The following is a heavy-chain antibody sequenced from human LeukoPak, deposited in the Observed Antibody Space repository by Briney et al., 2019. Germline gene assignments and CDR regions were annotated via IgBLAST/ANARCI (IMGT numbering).Heavy chain of an antibody. J-gene: IGHJ4*02. CDR1: GFTVCRNY. Sequence: GGSLRLSCAASGFTVCRNYMSWVRQAPGKGLEWVSAIYSDESTYYAESVKGRFTSYRGNSKNTLSLQMNSLRAEDTGLYYCARVPYRSPSHFDYWGQGTVVTVSS. CDR3: ARVPYRSPSHFDY. D-gene: IGHD4-11*01. CDR2: IYSDEST. V-gene: IGHV3-66*01.